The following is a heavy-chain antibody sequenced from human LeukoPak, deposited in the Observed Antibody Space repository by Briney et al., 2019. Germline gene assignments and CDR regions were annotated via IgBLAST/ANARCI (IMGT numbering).Heavy chain of an antibody. J-gene: IGHJ4*02. Sequence: PGGSLRLSCAASGFTFSNYAMSWVRQAPGKGLEWVSAISGGGGDIYYADSVKGRFTISRDNSKNTLYLQMNSLTAEDTALYYCAKGSGGYSGYDFYFDYWGQGTLVTVSS. CDR3: AKGSGGYSGYDFYFDY. V-gene: IGHV3-23*01. CDR1: GFTFSNYA. CDR2: ISGGGGDI. D-gene: IGHD5-12*01.